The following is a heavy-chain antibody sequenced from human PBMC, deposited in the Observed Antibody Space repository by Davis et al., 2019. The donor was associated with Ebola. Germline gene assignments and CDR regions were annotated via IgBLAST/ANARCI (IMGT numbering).Heavy chain of an antibody. V-gene: IGHV1-18*04. J-gene: IGHJ6*02. Sequence: ASVKVSCKASGYTFSRHYIHWVRQAPGQGLEWMGWISAYNGNTNYAQKLQGRVTMTTDTSTSTAYMELRSLRSDDTAVYYCARDAKESHYGMDVWGQGTTVTVSS. CDR3: ARDAKESHYGMDV. CDR1: GYTFSRHY. CDR2: ISAYNGNT.